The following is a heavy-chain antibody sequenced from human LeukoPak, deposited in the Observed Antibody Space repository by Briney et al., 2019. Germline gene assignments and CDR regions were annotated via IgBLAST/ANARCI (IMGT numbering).Heavy chain of an antibody. CDR2: ISSSSSYI. CDR1: GFTFSSYW. Sequence: GGSLRLSCAASGFTFSSYWMSWVRQAPGKGLEWVSSISSSSSYIYYADSVKGRFTISRDNAKNSLYLQMNSLRAEDTAVYYCARAALYYDFWSGYYDYWGQGTLVTVSS. J-gene: IGHJ4*02. D-gene: IGHD3-3*01. CDR3: ARAALYYDFWSGYYDY. V-gene: IGHV3-21*01.